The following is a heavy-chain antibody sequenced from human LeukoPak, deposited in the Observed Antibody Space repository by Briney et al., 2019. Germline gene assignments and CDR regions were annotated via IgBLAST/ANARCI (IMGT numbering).Heavy chain of an antibody. CDR1: GGSVSSTTYF. Sequence: PSETLSLTCTVSGGSVSSTTYFWSWMRQPPGRGLEWIASINYSGSTYYNPSLKSRVTISADTSDNQFPLKLSSVTAADTAVYYCARYVVYGSGKYYFDYWGQGTLVTVSS. CDR2: INYSGST. V-gene: IGHV4-39*01. J-gene: IGHJ4*02. CDR3: ARYVVYGSGKYYFDY. D-gene: IGHD3-10*01.